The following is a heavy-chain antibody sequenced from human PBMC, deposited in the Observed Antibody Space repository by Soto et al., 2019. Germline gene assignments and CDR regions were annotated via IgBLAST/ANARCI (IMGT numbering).Heavy chain of an antibody. D-gene: IGHD5-12*01. CDR2: ISYDGSNK. CDR3: AKSRKDGYNRPSPFDY. CDR1: GFTFSSYG. Sequence: GGSLRLSCAASGFTFSSYGMHWVRQAPGKGLEWVAVISYDGSNKYYAESVKGRFTISRDNSKNTLYLQMNSLRAEDTAVYYCAKSRKDGYNRPSPFDYWGQGTMVTVSS. V-gene: IGHV3-30*18. J-gene: IGHJ4*02.